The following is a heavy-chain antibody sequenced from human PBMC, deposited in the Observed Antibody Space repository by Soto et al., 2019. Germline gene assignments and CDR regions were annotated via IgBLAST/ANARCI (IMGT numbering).Heavy chain of an antibody. V-gene: IGHV3-13*01. Sequence: EVQLVESGGGLGQPGGSLRLSCAASGFTFNNYDMHWVRQVPGKGLEWVSGIGILGDTYYPGSVNGRFTISRENAKNSLYLQMNSLTAGDTAVYYCARGVLGPGDYYHGMDVWGQGTTVTVSS. D-gene: IGHD7-27*01. CDR3: ARGVLGPGDYYHGMDV. CDR2: IGILGDT. J-gene: IGHJ6*02. CDR1: GFTFNNYD.